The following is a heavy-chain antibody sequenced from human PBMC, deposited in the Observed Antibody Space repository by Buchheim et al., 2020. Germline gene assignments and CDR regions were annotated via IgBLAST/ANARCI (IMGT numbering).Heavy chain of an antibody. Sequence: QLQLQESGPGLVKPSETLSLTCTVSGGSISSSSYYWGWIRQPPGTGLEWIGRIYYSGSTYYNPSLKSRVTISVDTSKNQFSLKLSSVTAADTAVYYCARDGYYDFWAAFDYWGQGTL. V-gene: IGHV4-39*07. CDR1: GGSISSSSYY. D-gene: IGHD3-3*01. CDR3: ARDGYYDFWAAFDY. CDR2: IYYSGST. J-gene: IGHJ4*02.